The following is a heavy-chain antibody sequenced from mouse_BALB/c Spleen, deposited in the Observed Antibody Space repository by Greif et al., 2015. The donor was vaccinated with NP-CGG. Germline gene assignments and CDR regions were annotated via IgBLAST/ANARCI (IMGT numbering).Heavy chain of an antibody. CDR2: IYPGDGDT. D-gene: IGHD2-3*01. J-gene: IGHJ3*01. CDR3: ARYRGGYSY. Sequence: VQLQQSGAELARPGASVKLSCKASGYTFTSYWMQWVKQRPGQGLEWIGAIYPGDGDTRYTQKFKGKATLTADKSSSTAYMQLSSLASEDSAVYYCARYRGGYSYWGQGALVTVSA. V-gene: IGHV1-87*01. CDR1: GYTFTSYW.